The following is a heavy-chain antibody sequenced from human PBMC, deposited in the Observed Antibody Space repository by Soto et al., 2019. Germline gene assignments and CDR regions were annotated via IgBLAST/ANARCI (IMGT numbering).Heavy chain of an antibody. J-gene: IGHJ6*02. D-gene: IGHD6-6*01. Sequence: ASVKVSCKASGYTFTSYGISWVRQAPGQGLEWMGWISAYNGNTNYAQKLQGRVTMTTDTSASTAYMELRSLRSEDTAVYYCAREKMQRYSSSIYYYYGMDVWGQGTTVTVS. CDR3: AREKMQRYSSSIYYYYGMDV. V-gene: IGHV1-18*01. CDR1: GYTFTSYG. CDR2: ISAYNGNT.